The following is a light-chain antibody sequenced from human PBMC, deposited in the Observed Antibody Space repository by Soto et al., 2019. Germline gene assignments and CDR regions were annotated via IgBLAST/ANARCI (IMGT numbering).Light chain of an antibody. Sequence: QSVLTQPASVSGSPGQSITISCTGTSSDVGSYKLVSWYQQHPGKAPKLMISAVTKRPSGVSTRFSGSKSGNTASLTICGLRPEDESDYYCCSYAGSNTWVFGGGTKLTVL. CDR2: AVT. CDR3: CSYAGSNTWV. V-gene: IGLV2-23*02. J-gene: IGLJ3*02. CDR1: SSDVGSYKL.